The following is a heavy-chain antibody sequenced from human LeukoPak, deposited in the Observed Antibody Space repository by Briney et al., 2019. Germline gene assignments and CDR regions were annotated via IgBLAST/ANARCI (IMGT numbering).Heavy chain of an antibody. CDR1: GGSISSSSYY. J-gene: IGHJ2*01. D-gene: IGHD2-2*01. CDR3: ARLPMVVPAAIFGWYFDL. CDR2: IYYSGST. V-gene: IGHV4-39*07. Sequence: PSETLSLTCTASGGSISSSSYYWGWIRQPPGKGLEWIGSIYYSGSTYYNPSLKSRVTISVDTSKNQFSLKLSSVTAADTAVYYCARLPMVVPAAIFGWYFDLWGRGTLVTVSS.